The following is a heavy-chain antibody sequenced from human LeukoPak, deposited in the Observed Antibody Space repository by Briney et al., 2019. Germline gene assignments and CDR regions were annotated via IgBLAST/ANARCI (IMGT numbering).Heavy chain of an antibody. CDR3: ARHGPESSSWPNWFDP. CDR2: IYHSGST. CDR1: GYSISSGYS. Sequence: KPSETLSLTCAVFGYSISSGYSWGWIRQPPGKGLEWIGSIYHSGSTYYNPSLKSRVTLSVDTSKNQFSLKLSSVTAADTAVYYCARHGPESSSWPNWFDPWGRGTLVTVSS. J-gene: IGHJ5*02. V-gene: IGHV4-38-2*01. D-gene: IGHD6-13*01.